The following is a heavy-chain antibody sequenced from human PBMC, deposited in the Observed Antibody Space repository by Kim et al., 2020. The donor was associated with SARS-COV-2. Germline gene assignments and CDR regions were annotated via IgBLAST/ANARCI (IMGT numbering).Heavy chain of an antibody. V-gene: IGHV4-31*02. CDR3: ARELEGWFDP. D-gene: IGHD1-1*01. Sequence: GRTYTNPSLKSRVTISVDTSKNQFSLKLSSVTAADTAVYYCARELEGWFDPWGQGTLVTVSS. J-gene: IGHJ5*02. CDR2: GRT.